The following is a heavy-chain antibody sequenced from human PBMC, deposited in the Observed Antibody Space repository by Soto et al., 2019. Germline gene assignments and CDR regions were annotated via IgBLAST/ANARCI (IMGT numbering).Heavy chain of an antibody. Sequence: QVQLQESGPGLVKASQTLSLTCTVSGGSIRNGNYYWSWIRQLPGKGLEWIGNIYYIGTTSYNPSLKSRVIISIDTSKNQFSLELTSVLAADTAVYYCAKNETTRPWFDPWGQGTLLTVSS. CDR1: GGSIRNGNYY. J-gene: IGHJ5*02. CDR2: IYYIGTT. CDR3: AKNETTRPWFDP. V-gene: IGHV4-31*03. D-gene: IGHD1-1*01.